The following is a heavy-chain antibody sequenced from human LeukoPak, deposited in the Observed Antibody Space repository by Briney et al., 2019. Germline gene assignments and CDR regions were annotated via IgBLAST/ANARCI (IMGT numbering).Heavy chain of an antibody. V-gene: IGHV1-46*01. CDR3: ARLRGGDY. CDR2: ISPGAGST. J-gene: IGHJ4*02. Sequence: GASVNVSCKASGYAFTSYYIHWVRQAPGQGLEWMGIISPGAGSTAYTPKFQGRVTMTRDTSTSTVYMDLSSLRSEDTAVYYCARLRGGDYWGQGTLVTVSS. D-gene: IGHD3-16*01. CDR1: GYAFTSYY.